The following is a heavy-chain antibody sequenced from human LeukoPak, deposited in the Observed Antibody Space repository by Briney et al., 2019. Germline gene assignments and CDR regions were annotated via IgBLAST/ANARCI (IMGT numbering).Heavy chain of an antibody. V-gene: IGHV4-61*01. CDR2: TYYSGST. CDR3: ARVRGYSYGSDAFDI. CDR1: GGSISSSSYY. D-gene: IGHD5-18*01. J-gene: IGHJ3*02. Sequence: SETLSLTCTASGGSISSSSYYWSWIRQPPGKGLEWIGYTYYSGSTSYNPSLKSRVTISVDTSKNQFSLKLSSVTAADTAVFYCARVRGYSYGSDAFDIWGQGTMVTVSS.